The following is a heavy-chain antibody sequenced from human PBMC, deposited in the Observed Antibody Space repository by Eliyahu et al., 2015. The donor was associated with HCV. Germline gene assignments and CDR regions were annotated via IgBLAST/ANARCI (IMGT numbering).Heavy chain of an antibody. CDR1: GFTFXRYS. D-gene: IGHD5-18*01. CDR2: ISSSGNTM. CDR3: TRETKPHYSYGLFDS. V-gene: IGHV3-48*02. Sequence: EVQVVESGGGLVQPGGSLRLSCAASGFTFXRYSMNWVRQAPGKGLEWIAYISSSGNTMHYADSVKGRFTISRDTAKSSLYLQMNSLRDGDTAVYYCTRETKPHYSYGLFDSWGQGLVVAVSS. J-gene: IGHJ4*02.